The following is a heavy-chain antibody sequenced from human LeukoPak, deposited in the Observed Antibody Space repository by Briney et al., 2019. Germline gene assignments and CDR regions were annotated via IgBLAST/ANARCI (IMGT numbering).Heavy chain of an antibody. J-gene: IGHJ6*03. D-gene: IGHD3-10*01. CDR3: ARHEANYYYYYLDV. V-gene: IGHV4-39*01. CDR2: IYQGEST. Sequence: STTLSLTCAVSGGSVNSFTYYWAWPPQPPGMALPWTGSIYQGESTYSNPSLESRVSMSVDAYKNQFSLRRTSVTAADTAVYYCARHEANYYYYYLDVWGEGTTVTVSS. CDR1: GGSVNSFTYY.